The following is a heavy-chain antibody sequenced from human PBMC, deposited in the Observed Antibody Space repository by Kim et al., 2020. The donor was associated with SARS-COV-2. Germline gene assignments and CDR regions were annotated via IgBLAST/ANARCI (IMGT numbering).Heavy chain of an antibody. J-gene: IGHJ6*02. V-gene: IGHV3-21*01. CDR2: ISSSSSYI. D-gene: IGHD2-2*01. Sequence: GGSLRLSCAASGFTFSSYSMNWVRQAPGKGLEWVSSISSSSSYIYYADSVKGRFTISRDNAKNSLYLQMNSLRAEDTAVYYCARVLGSQGVPVAMGEYYYYYYGMDVWGQGTTVTVSS. CDR1: GFTFSSYS. CDR3: ARVLGSQGVPVAMGEYYYYYYGMDV.